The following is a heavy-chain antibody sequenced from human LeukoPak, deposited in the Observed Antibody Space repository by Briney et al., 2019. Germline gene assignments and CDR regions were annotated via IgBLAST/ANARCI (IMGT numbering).Heavy chain of an antibody. CDR2: ISWNSGSI. V-gene: IGHV3-9*03. D-gene: IGHD6-19*01. Sequence: PGGFLRLSCAASGFTFDDYAMHWVRQAPGKGLEWVSGISWNSGSIGYADSVKGRFTISRDNAKNSLYLQMNSLRAEDMALYYCAKDYYGYSSGWLDYWGQGTLVTVSS. CDR1: GFTFDDYA. J-gene: IGHJ4*02. CDR3: AKDYYGYSSGWLDY.